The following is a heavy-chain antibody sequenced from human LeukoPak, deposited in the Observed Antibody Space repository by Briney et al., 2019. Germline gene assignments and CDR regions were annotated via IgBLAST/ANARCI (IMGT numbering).Heavy chain of an antibody. D-gene: IGHD2-8*02. J-gene: IGHJ6*03. V-gene: IGHV1-46*01. CDR1: GYTFTSYY. CDR3: ARDLLAYGGRYYMDV. Sequence: ASVKVSCKASGYTFTSYYMHWVRQAPGQGLEWMGIINPSGGSASYAQKFQGRVTMTRDTSTSTVYMELSSLRSEDTAVYYCARDLLAYGGRYYMDVWGKGTTVTVSS. CDR2: INPSGGSA.